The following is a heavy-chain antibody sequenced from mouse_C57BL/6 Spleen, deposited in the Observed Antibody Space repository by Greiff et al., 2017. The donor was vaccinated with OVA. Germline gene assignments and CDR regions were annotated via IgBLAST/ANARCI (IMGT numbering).Heavy chain of an antibody. CDR2: INPGSGGT. D-gene: IGHD1-1*01. CDR1: GYAFTNYL. Sequence: VQLVESGAELVRPGTSVKLSCKASGYAFTNYLIEWVKQRPGQGLEWIGVINPGSGGTNYNEKFKGKATLTADKSSSTAYMQLSSLTSEDSAVYFCARDGSNYFDYWGQGTTLTVSS. CDR3: ARDGSNYFDY. V-gene: IGHV1-54*01. J-gene: IGHJ2*01.